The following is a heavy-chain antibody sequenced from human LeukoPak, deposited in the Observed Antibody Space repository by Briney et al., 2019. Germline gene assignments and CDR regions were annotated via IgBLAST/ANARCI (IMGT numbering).Heavy chain of an antibody. CDR2: IYYSRST. J-gene: IGHJ6*02. CDR3: ARRGPYYYYGMDV. CDR1: GGSMSSYY. Sequence: SETLSLTCTVSGGSMSSYYWSWIRQSPGKGVVGIGYIYYSRSTNYNPSLKSRVTISVDTTKNQFSLKLSSVTAADTAVYYCARRGPYYYYGMDVWGQGTTVTVSS. V-gene: IGHV4-59*13.